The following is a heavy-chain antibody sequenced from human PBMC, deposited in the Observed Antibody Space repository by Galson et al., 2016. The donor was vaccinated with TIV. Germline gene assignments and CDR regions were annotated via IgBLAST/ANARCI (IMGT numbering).Heavy chain of an antibody. V-gene: IGHV3-30*02. CDR1: GFTFSHYD. CDR3: ARKDQPILVVGPAGGASDL. CDR2: IRFDETTK. Sequence: SLRLSCAASGFTFSHYDMHWVRQAPGKGLEWVAFIRFDETTKYYGDSVKGRFSISRDNSKNTVYLQMSSLRPADTALYYCARKDQPILVVGPAGGASDLWGQGTMVIVSS. D-gene: IGHD2-15*01. J-gene: IGHJ3*01.